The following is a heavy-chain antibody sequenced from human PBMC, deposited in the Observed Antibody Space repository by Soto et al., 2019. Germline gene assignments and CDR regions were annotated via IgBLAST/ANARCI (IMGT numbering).Heavy chain of an antibody. J-gene: IGHJ4*02. D-gene: IGHD3-22*01. V-gene: IGHV1-3*01. CDR2: INAGNGNT. CDR1: GYTFTSYA. Sequence: QVQLVQSGAEVKKPGASVKVSCKASGYTFTSYAMHWVRQAPGQRLEWMGWINAGNGNTKYSQKFQGRVTITRDTSASTVYMELSSLRSEDTAVYYCARDYSYDSPVAFDYWGQGTLVTVSS. CDR3: ARDYSYDSPVAFDY.